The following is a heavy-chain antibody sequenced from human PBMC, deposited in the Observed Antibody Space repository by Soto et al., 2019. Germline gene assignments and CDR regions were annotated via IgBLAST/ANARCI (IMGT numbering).Heavy chain of an antibody. CDR2: TYYRSKWYN. Sequence: PSQTLSLTCAISGDTVSSDSVGAALNWIRQSPSRGLEWLGRTYYRSKWYNDYAVSVRSRISIRPDTSKNQFSLQLNSVTPEDTAVYYCAGGGYLGPQTGYAFDCWGQGILVTVSS. D-gene: IGHD5-12*01. CDR1: GDTVSSDSVGAA. J-gene: IGHJ4*02. CDR3: AGGGYLGPQTGYAFDC. V-gene: IGHV6-1*01.